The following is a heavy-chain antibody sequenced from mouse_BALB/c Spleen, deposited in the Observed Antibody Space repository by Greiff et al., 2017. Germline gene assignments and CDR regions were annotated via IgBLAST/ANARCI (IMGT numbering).Heavy chain of an antibody. V-gene: IGHV1-54*01. J-gene: IGHJ2*01. Sequence: QVHVKQSGAELVRPGTSVKVSCKASGYAFTNYLIEWVKQRPGQGLEWIGVINPGSGGTNYNEKFKGKATLTADKSSSTAYMQLSSLTSDDSAVYFCAREEKLGQGYFDYWGQGTTLTVSS. CDR2: INPGSGGT. CDR1: GYAFTNYL. CDR3: AREEKLGQGYFDY. D-gene: IGHD4-1*01.